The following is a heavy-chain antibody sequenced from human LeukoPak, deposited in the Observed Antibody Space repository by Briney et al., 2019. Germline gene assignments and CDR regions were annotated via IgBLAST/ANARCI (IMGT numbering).Heavy chain of an antibody. J-gene: IGHJ5*02. CDR1: GVSITSDY. CDR2: IFTSGSS. V-gene: IGHV4-4*07. CDR3: SRGGANDL. D-gene: IGHD4/OR15-4a*01. Sequence: SETLSLTCTVSGVSITSDYWSWIRQPAGKGLEWIGRIFTSGSSTYNPYLKSRVTMSLDTSKNEFYLELSSVTAADTAIYFCSRGGANDLWGQGTLVTVSS.